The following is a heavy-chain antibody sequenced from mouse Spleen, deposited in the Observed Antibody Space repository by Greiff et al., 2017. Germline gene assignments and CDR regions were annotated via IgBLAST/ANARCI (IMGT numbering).Heavy chain of an antibody. CDR1: GYTFTDYY. CDR2: INPNNGGT. V-gene: IGHV1-26*01. J-gene: IGHJ4*01. Sequence: VQLQQSGPELVKPGASVKISCKASGYTFTDYYMNWVKQSHGKSLEWIGDINPNNGGTSYNQKFKGKATLTVDKSSSTAYMELRSLTSEDSAVYYCARNYYYAMDYWGQGTSVTVSS. CDR3: ARNYYYAMDY.